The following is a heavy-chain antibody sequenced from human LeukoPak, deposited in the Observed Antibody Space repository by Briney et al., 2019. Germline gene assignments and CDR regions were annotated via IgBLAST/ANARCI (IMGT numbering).Heavy chain of an antibody. J-gene: IGHJ4*02. CDR3: AKATEQWLAYYFDY. CDR1: GFTFSSYA. V-gene: IGHV3-23*01. Sequence: GGSLRLSCVASGFTFSSYAMSWVRLAPGKGLEWVSAISGGGDSTYYADSVKGRFTVSRDNSKNTLYLQMNSLRAEDTAVYYCAKATEQWLAYYFDYWGQGTLVTVSS. D-gene: IGHD6-19*01. CDR2: ISGGGDST.